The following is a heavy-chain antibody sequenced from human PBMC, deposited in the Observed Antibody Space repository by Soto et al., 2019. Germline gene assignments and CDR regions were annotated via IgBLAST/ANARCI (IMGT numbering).Heavy chain of an antibody. D-gene: IGHD3-3*01. CDR2: IGGRDGTI. CDR3: AKETRIMILGVVIPQDDYYYGMDV. V-gene: IGHV3-23*01. CDR1: GFTFTNFA. Sequence: VQLLESGGGLVQPGGSLRLSCAASGFTFTNFAMSWVRQAPGKGLEWVSYIGGRDGTILYADSVKGRFAISRDNAKNTLYLQANSLRAEDTAVYYCAKETRIMILGVVIPQDDYYYGMDVWGQGTTVTVS. J-gene: IGHJ6*02.